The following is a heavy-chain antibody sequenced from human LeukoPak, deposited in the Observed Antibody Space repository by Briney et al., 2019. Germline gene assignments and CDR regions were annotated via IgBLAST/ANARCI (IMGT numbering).Heavy chain of an antibody. V-gene: IGHV5-51*01. Sequence: GESLKISCQGSGFSFTSYWIGWVRQMPGKGLEWMGIIYPGDSDTRYSPSFQGQVTISADKSISTAYLQWSSLKASDTAMYYCASLRYGGYETPTFDYWGQGTLVTVSS. D-gene: IGHD5-12*01. CDR3: ASLRYGGYETPTFDY. CDR1: GFSFTSYW. J-gene: IGHJ4*02. CDR2: IYPGDSDT.